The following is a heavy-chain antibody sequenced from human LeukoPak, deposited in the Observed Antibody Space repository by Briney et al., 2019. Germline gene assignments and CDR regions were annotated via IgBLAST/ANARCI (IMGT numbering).Heavy chain of an antibody. V-gene: IGHV4-34*01. J-gene: IGHJ6*02. Sequence: SGTLSLTCAVYGGSFSGYYWSWIRQPPGKGLEWIGEINHSGSTNYNPSLKSRVTISVDTSKNQFSLKLSSVTAADTAVYYCARGKENTMIVVAHGMDVWGQGTTVTVSS. D-gene: IGHD3-22*01. CDR1: GGSFSGYY. CDR2: INHSGST. CDR3: ARGKENTMIVVAHGMDV.